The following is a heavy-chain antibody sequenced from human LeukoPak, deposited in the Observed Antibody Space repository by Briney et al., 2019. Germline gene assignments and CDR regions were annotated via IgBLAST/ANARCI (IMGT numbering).Heavy chain of an antibody. CDR2: IKQDGSEK. CDR1: GFTFSSYA. CDR3: ARDLMLLWSYYMDV. J-gene: IGHJ6*03. Sequence: PGGSLRLSCAASGFTFSSYAMSWVRQAPGKGLEWVANIKQDGSEKYYVDSVKGRFTISRDNAKNSLYLQMNSLRAEDTAVYYCARDLMLLWSYYMDVWGKGTTVTISS. V-gene: IGHV3-7*01. D-gene: IGHD2-21*01.